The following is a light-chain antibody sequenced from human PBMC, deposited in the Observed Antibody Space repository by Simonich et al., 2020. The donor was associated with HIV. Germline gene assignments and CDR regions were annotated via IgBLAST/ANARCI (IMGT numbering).Light chain of an antibody. CDR2: STN. CDR3: VLYMGSAWV. CDR1: SGSVSTTYY. J-gene: IGLJ3*02. V-gene: IGLV8-61*01. Sequence: QTVVTQEPSFSVSPGGTVTLTCGLNSGSVSTTYYPSWYQQTQGQAPRALIYSTNTRSAGVPDRFSGSILGNKAALTITGAQADDESDYYCVLYMGSAWVFGGGTKLTVL.